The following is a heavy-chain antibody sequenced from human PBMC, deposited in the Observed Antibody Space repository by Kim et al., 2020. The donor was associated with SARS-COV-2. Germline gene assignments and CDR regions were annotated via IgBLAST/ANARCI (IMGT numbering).Heavy chain of an antibody. Sequence: GGSLRLSCAASGFTFSNHWMDWVRQAPGKGLEWVANIKGDGSGKYYVDSVKGRFTISRDNAKNSVYLQINNLRDEDTAVYYCARALDYWGQGSLVPVSS. CDR1: GFTFSNHW. J-gene: IGHJ4*02. CDR2: IKGDGSGK. V-gene: IGHV3-7*04. CDR3: ARALDY.